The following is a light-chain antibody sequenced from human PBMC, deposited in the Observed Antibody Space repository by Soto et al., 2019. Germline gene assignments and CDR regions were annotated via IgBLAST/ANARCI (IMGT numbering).Light chain of an antibody. CDR1: SSDVGSYEL. Sequence: QSVLTQPASVSESPGQSITISCTGTSSDVGSYELVSWFQQHPGKAPKLMIYEGSKRPSGVSNRFSGSKSGNTASLTISGLQAEDEADYYCCSYAVTNILVVGGGTQLTVL. J-gene: IGLJ2*01. CDR3: CSYAVTNILV. CDR2: EGS. V-gene: IGLV2-23*01.